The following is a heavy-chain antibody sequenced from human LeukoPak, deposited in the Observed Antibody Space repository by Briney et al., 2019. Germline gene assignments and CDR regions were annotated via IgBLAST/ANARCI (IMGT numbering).Heavy chain of an antibody. V-gene: IGHV5-51*01. J-gene: IGHJ4*02. CDR1: GYSFTNYW. D-gene: IGHD1-7*01. CDR2: IYPGDSDT. CDR3: ARRYATTSYFEY. Sequence: GESLKISCKGSGYSFTNYWIGRVRQMPGKGLEWMGIIYPGDSDTRYSPSFQGQVTISADKSITTAYLQWSGLKASDTAMYYCARRYATTSYFEYWGQGTLATVSS.